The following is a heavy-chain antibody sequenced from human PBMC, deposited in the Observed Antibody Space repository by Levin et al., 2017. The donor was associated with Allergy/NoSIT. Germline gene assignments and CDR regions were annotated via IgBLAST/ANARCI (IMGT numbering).Heavy chain of an antibody. CDR1: GFTFSSYW. D-gene: IGHD3-3*01. CDR2: INSDGSST. Sequence: GGSLRLSCAASGFTFSSYWMHWVRQAPGKGLVWVSRINSDGSSTSYADSVKGRFTISRDNAKNTLYLQMNSLRAEDTAVYYCAREMKTYYDFWSGYSWKYYYYGMDVWGQGTTVTVSS. V-gene: IGHV3-74*01. CDR3: AREMKTYYDFWSGYSWKYYYYGMDV. J-gene: IGHJ6*02.